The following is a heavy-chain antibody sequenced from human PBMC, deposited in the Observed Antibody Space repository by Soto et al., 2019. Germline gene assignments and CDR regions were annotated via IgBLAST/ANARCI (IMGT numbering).Heavy chain of an antibody. V-gene: IGHV1-46*01. CDR3: ASSSRGAAAGGGIGY. CDR2: INPSGGST. D-gene: IGHD6-13*01. J-gene: IGHJ4*02. CDR1: GYTFTSYY. Sequence: ASVKVSCKASGYTFTSYYMHWVRQAPGQGLEWMGIINPSGGSTSYAQKFQGRVTMTRDTSTSTVYMELSSLRSEDTAVYYCASSSRGAAAGGGIGYWGQGTLVTVSS.